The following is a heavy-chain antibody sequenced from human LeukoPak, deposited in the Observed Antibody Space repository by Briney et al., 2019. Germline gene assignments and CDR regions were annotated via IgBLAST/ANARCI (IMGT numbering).Heavy chain of an antibody. V-gene: IGHV3-7*03. J-gene: IGHJ6*02. D-gene: IGHD6-13*01. CDR1: GFSFSNYW. CDR2: TNKDGSQA. CDR3: AKYSSSWTSTYGMDV. Sequence: GGSLRLSCEGSGFSFSNYWMSWVRQAPGQGLEWVANTNKDGSQAYYADSVKGRFTISRDNSKNTLYLQMNSLRAEDTAVYYCAKYSSSWTSTYGMDVWGQGTTVTVSS.